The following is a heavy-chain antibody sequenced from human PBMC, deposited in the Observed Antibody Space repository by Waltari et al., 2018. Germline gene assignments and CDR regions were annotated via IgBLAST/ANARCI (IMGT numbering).Heavy chain of an antibody. CDR2: ISGTGECK. Sequence: DVQLAEYGGGLVQPGGSLRLSCVASGFSFGYTAMHWVRQATGKARDCVAMISGTGECKFYSNSVSGRFTISRDNSRNTLYLQMNDLKTEDTAVYYCTKDAYDSPNHYPPTWFDPWGHGTLVTVSS. V-gene: IGHV3-23*04. CDR1: GFSFGYTA. J-gene: IGHJ5*02. CDR3: TKDAYDSPNHYPPTWFDP. D-gene: IGHD3-10*01.